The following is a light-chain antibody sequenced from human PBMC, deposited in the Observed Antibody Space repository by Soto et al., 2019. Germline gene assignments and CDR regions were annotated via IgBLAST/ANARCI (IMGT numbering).Light chain of an antibody. V-gene: IGLV2-8*01. J-gene: IGLJ3*02. CDR2: EVN. Sequence: QSALTQPPSASGSPGQSVTISCTGTSSDVGGYNPVSWYQHHPGKAPKLMIYEVNKRPSGVPDRFSGSKSGNTASRTVSGLQAEDEADYYCNAYVVSDTWVFGGGTKLTVL. CDR3: NAYVVSDTWV. CDR1: SSDVGGYNP.